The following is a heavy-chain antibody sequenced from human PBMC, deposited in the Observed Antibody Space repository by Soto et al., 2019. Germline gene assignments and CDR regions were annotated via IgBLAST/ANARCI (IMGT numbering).Heavy chain of an antibody. Sequence: SETLSLTCAVYGGSFSGYYWSWIRQPPGKGLEWIGEINHSGSTNYNPSLKSRVTISVDTSKNQFSLKLSSVTAADTAVYYCARGLGIWGSYRGSHYYYYYMDVWGKGTTVTVSS. CDR3: ARGLGIWGSYRGSHYYYYYMDV. V-gene: IGHV4-34*01. CDR2: INHSGST. J-gene: IGHJ6*03. D-gene: IGHD3-16*02. CDR1: GGSFSGYY.